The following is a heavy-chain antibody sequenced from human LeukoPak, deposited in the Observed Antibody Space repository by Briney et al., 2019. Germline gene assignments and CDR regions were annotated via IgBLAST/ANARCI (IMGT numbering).Heavy chain of an antibody. CDR3: ARHRYISGWSPIDY. D-gene: IGHD6-19*01. Sequence: PSETLSLTCTVSGGSISSSSYYWGWIRQPPGKGLEWIGSIYYSGSTYYNPSLKSRVTISVDTSKNQFSLKLSSVTAADTAVYYCARHRYISGWSPIDYWGQGTLVTVSS. J-gene: IGHJ4*02. V-gene: IGHV4-39*01. CDR2: IYYSGST. CDR1: GGSISSSSYY.